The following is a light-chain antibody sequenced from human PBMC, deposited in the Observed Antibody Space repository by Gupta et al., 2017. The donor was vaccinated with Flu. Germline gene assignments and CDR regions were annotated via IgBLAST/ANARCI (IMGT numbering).Light chain of an antibody. CDR3: RHYNNWLPT. CDR2: DAS. V-gene: IGKV3-15*01. J-gene: IGKJ4*01. CDR1: QSISNY. Sequence: EIVMTQSPATLSVSAGERVTLPCGASQSISNYLACYQQKAGQAPRLLIYDASTRATGSPAGFSGTGSGTAYTLTISSLQSADFAVYYCRHYNNWLPTFGGGTKVEI.